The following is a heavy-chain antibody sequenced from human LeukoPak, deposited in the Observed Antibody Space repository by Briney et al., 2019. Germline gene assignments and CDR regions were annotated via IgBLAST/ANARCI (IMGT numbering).Heavy chain of an antibody. J-gene: IGHJ4*02. V-gene: IGHV3-9*01. CDR2: ISWNSGSI. D-gene: IGHD3-22*01. CDR1: GFTFDDYA. Sequence: PGRSLRLSCAASGFTFDDYAMHWVRQAPGKGLEWVSGISWNSGSIGYAHSVKGRFTISRDNAKNSLYVQMNSLRAEDTALYYCAKDIYYDSSGYSSLDYWGQGTLVTVSS. CDR3: AKDIYYDSSGYSSLDY.